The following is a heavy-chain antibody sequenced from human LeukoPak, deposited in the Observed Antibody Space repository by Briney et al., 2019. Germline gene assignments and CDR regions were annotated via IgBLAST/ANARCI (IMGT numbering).Heavy chain of an antibody. Sequence: GGSLRLSCAASGFTFRSYAMTWVRQAPGKGLEWVSAITGNGLGTYYADSVKGRFTISRDNSKNTLYPQMNSLRAEDTAVYYCVRDSSGYAEFDYWGQGTLVTVAS. CDR1: GFTFRSYA. J-gene: IGHJ4*02. V-gene: IGHV3-23*01. CDR3: VRDSSGYAEFDY. CDR2: ITGNGLGT. D-gene: IGHD3-22*01.